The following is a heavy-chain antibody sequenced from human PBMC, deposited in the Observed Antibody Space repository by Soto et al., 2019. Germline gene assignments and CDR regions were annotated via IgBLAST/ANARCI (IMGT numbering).Heavy chain of an antibody. J-gene: IGHJ5*02. D-gene: IGHD2-8*01. V-gene: IGHV2-5*02. CDR3: ARRPGFGMGVGLYWFDT. CDR2: IYWDDDK. CDR1: GFSLSTSGVG. Sequence: QITLKQSGPTLVKPTQTLTLTCTFSGFSLSTSGVGVGWIRQPPGKALEWLGIIYWDDDKRYSPSLKSMLTITKDTSKTQGVLTMTNMDPVDTGTHYCARRPGFGMGVGLYWFDTWGQGTLVTVSS.